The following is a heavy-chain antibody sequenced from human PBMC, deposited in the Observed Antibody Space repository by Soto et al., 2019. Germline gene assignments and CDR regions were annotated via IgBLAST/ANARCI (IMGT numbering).Heavy chain of an antibody. J-gene: IGHJ6*02. Sequence: SDTLSLTCTVSGGSISSGGYSWTWIRQSPGKGLEWIGYTYQSGSAYYNPSLKSRVTISVDRSKNQFSLNLTSVTAADTAVYYCARDYYGMDVWGQGXTVTV. CDR3: ARDYYGMDV. CDR2: TYQSGSA. CDR1: GGSISSGGYS. V-gene: IGHV4-30-2*06.